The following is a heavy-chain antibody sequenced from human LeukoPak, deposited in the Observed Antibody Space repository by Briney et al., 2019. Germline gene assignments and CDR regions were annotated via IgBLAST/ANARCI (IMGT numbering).Heavy chain of an antibody. CDR2: ISGSGGGT. V-gene: IGHV3-23*01. D-gene: IGHD6-19*01. CDR3: ARVRVAGPDGTADAFDI. Sequence: GGSLRLSCGASGFTFSSYAMSWVRQAPGKGLEWVSAISGSGGGTYYADSVKGRFTISRDNSKNTLYLQMNSLRAEDTAVYYCARVRVAGPDGTADAFDIWGQGTMVTVSS. J-gene: IGHJ3*02. CDR1: GFTFSSYA.